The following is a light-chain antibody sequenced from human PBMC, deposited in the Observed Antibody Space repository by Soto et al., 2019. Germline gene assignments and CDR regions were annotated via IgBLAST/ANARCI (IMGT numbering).Light chain of an antibody. V-gene: IGKV1-5*01. Sequence: DIQMTQSPSTLSASVGDRVTITCRASQSISSWLAWYQQKPGQAPKLLIYDASSLESGVPSRFSGSGSGTEFTLTISSLLPDDSATYYCQQYNSYSYTFGQGTTLEIK. CDR1: QSISSW. CDR3: QQYNSYSYT. J-gene: IGKJ2*01. CDR2: DAS.